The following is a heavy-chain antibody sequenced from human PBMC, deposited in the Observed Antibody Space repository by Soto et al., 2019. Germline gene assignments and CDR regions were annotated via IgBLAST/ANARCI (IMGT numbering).Heavy chain of an antibody. CDR1: GGTFSSYA. V-gene: IGHV1-69*13. D-gene: IGHD3-22*01. Sequence: SVKVSCKASGGTFSSYAISWVRQAPGQGLGWMGGIIPIFGTANYAQKFQGRVTITADESTSTAYMELSSLRSEDTAVYYCARASRGNTYYYDSSGHNPGAFDIWGQGTMVTVSS. J-gene: IGHJ3*02. CDR3: ARASRGNTYYYDSSGHNPGAFDI. CDR2: IIPIFGTA.